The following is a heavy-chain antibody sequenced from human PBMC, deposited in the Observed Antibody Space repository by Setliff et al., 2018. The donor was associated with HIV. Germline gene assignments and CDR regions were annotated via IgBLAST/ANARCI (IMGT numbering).Heavy chain of an antibody. D-gene: IGHD5-18*01. J-gene: IGHJ4*02. CDR3: VKDYVARRSYTYGYDY. CDR2: ISHSGEST. V-gene: IGHV3-23*01. CDR1: GFSFSSYS. Sequence: GGSLRLSCAASGFSFSSYSMSWVRQAPGTGLEWVSSISHSGESTYYADSVKGRFTISRENSENTLYLHMNSLRAEDSAVYYCVKDYVARRSYTYGYDYWGQGTLVTVSS.